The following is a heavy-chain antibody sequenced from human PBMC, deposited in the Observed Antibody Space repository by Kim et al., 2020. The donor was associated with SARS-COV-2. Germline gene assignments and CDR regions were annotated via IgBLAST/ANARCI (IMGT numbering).Heavy chain of an antibody. V-gene: IGHV3-30*04. J-gene: IGHJ4*02. CDR1: GFTFSSYA. CDR3: ARVRGRAAVPPAY. Sequence: GGSLRLSCAASGFTFSSYAMHWVRQAPGKGLEWVAVISYDGSNKYYADSVKGRFTISRDNSKNTLYLQMNSLRAEDTAVYYCARVRGRAAVPPAYWGQGTLVTVSS. D-gene: IGHD6-13*01. CDR2: ISYDGSNK.